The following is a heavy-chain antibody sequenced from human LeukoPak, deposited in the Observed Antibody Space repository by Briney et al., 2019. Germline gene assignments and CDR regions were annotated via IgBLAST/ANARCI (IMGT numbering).Heavy chain of an antibody. V-gene: IGHV3-43D*03. CDR1: GFTFYDYA. J-gene: IGHJ4*02. D-gene: IGHD6-13*01. Sequence: GGSLRLSCAASGFTFYDYAMHWLRQVPGKGLEWISLITWGDGDPYYADSVKGRFTISRDNSKNTLYIEMNSLRAEDTAVYYCASGKSYSSSSELSSFDYWGQGTLVTVSS. CDR3: ASGKSYSSSSELSSFDY. CDR2: ITWGDGDP.